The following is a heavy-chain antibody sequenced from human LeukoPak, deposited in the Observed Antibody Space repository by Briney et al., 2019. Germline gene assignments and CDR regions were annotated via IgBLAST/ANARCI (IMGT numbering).Heavy chain of an antibody. V-gene: IGHV3-7*01. D-gene: IGHD2-2*01. Sequence: GGSLRLSCAASGFTFSNYWMSWVRQAPGKGLEWVANIKQDGSEKYYVDSVKGRFTISRDNAKNSLYLQMNSLRAEDTAVYYCARDDCSSISCYHNWFDPWGQGTLVTVSS. CDR2: IKQDGSEK. CDR1: GFTFSNYW. CDR3: ARDDCSSISCYHNWFDP. J-gene: IGHJ5*02.